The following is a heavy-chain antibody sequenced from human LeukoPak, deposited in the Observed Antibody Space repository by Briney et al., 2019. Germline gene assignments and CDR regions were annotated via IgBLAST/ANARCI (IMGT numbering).Heavy chain of an antibody. CDR2: IIPIVGTA. V-gene: IGHV1-69*13. D-gene: IGHD5-18*01. J-gene: IGHJ4*02. Sequence: EASVNVSCTASGGTFSSYAISWVRQAPGQGLEWMGGIIPIVGTANYAQTFQGRVTITEDESTSTAYMELSSLRSEATAVYYCAGVGTAMATDYWGQRTLVTVSS. CDR3: AGVGTAMATDY. CDR1: GGTFSSYA.